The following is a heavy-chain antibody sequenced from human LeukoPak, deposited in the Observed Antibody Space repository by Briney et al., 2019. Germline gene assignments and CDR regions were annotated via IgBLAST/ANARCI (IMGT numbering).Heavy chain of an antibody. J-gene: IGHJ6*02. V-gene: IGHV4-34*01. CDR3: ARMPRYCSSTSCYAAYYYCMDV. D-gene: IGHD2-2*01. CDR1: GGSFSGYY. CDR2: ISHSVST. Sequence: SETLSLTCAVYGGSFSGYYWSWIRQPPGKGLEWIGEISHSVSTNYNPSLKSRVTISVDTSKNQFSLKLSSVTAADTAVCYCARMPRYCSSTSCYAAYYYCMDVWGQGTTVTVSS.